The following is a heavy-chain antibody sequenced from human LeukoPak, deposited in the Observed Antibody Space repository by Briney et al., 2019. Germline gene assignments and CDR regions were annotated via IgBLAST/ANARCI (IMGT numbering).Heavy chain of an antibody. J-gene: IGHJ5*02. V-gene: IGHV1-69*06. CDR2: IIPIFGTA. D-gene: IGHD6-13*01. Sequence: ASVKVSCKASGGTFSSYAISWVRQAPGQGLEWMGGIIPIFGTANYAQKFQGRVTITADKSTSTAYMELSSLRSEDTAVYYCARGSGSSWYDNWFDPWGQGTLVTVSS. CDR1: GGTFSSYA. CDR3: ARGSGSSWYDNWFDP.